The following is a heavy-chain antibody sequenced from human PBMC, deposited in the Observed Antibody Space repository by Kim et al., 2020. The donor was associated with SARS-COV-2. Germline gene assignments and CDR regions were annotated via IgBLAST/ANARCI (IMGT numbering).Heavy chain of an antibody. CDR3: TKTYISTWYVVDDY. CDR2: IISSGYST. V-gene: IGHV3-23*01. Sequence: GGSLRLSCAASGFTFSSYAMSWVRQAPGKGLEWVSAIISSGYSTYYADSVKGRFTISRDNSKNTLYLQMISLRADDTAVYYCTKTYISTWYVVDDYWGQGTLVTVSS. J-gene: IGHJ4*02. CDR1: GFTFSSYA. D-gene: IGHD6-13*01.